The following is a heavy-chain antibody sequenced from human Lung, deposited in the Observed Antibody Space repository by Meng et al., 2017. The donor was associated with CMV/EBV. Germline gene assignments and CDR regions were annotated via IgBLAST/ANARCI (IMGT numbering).Heavy chain of an antibody. CDR3: SGYSLYEPKYGSDV. D-gene: IGHD5/OR15-5a*01. V-gene: IGHV4-31*03. CDR2: VFHTGAT. J-gene: IGHJ6*02. Sequence: SETXSLTFPFSCCSTSSSSYYWSWIRQHPGKGPEWVGYVFHTGATYYPPSLNSRLTLSLDTSKNQFSLKLSSVTAADAAVDYCSGYSLYEPKYGSDVWGQGTXVTVSS. CDR1: CCSTSSSSYY.